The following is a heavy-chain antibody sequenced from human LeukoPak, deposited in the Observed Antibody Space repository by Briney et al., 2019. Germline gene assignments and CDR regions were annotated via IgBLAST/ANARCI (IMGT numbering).Heavy chain of an antibody. CDR1: GFTFIDYD. V-gene: IGHV3-13*01. CDR2: IGIRGDT. CDR3: ARGGIQVSGIDEFDY. Sequence: GGSLRLSCADSGFTFIDYDMHWVRQVIGKGLEWVSAIGIRGDTHYSGSVKGRFTISRENDESSLYLQMNSLRAEDTAVYYCARGGIQVSGIDEFDYWGQGTLVTVSS. J-gene: IGHJ4*02. D-gene: IGHD6-19*01.